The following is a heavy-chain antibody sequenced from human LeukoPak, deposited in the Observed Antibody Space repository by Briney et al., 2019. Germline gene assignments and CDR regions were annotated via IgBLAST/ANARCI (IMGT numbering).Heavy chain of an antibody. CDR3: ARGDDFWGSPADY. Sequence: GGSLTLSCATPGFTFSTSWMRWVRQAPGKGLEWVANIKQDGSEKYYVDSVKGRFTISRDNAKNSLYLQMNSLRAEDTAVYYCARGDDFWGSPADYWGQGTLVTVSS. J-gene: IGHJ4*02. D-gene: IGHD3-3*01. V-gene: IGHV3-7*01. CDR1: GFTFSTSW. CDR2: IKQDGSEK.